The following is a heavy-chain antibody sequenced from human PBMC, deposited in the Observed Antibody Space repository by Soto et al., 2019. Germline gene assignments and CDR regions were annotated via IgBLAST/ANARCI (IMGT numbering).Heavy chain of an antibody. CDR3: ARESPLPYYYDSSGFLDY. J-gene: IGHJ4*02. V-gene: IGHV4-59*01. Sequence: PSETLSLTCTVSGGSISSYYWSWIRQPPGKGLEWIGYIYYSGSTNYNPSLKSRVTISVDTSKNQFSLKLSSVTAADTAVYYCARESPLPYYYDSSGFLDYWGQGTLVTVSS. CDR1: GGSISSYY. D-gene: IGHD3-22*01. CDR2: IYYSGST.